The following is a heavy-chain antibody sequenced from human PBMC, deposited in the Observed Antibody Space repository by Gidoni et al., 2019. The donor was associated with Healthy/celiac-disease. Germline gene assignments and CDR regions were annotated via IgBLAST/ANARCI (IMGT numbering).Heavy chain of an antibody. J-gene: IGHJ4*02. V-gene: IGHV3-23*04. CDR2: ISGSGGST. D-gene: IGHD3-16*01. CDR3: AKDVTGVFIVEVGFDY. CDR1: GFTFSSYA. Sequence: EVQLVESGGGLVQPGGSLRLSCAASGFTFSSYAMSWVRQAPGKGLEWVSAISGSGGSTYYADSVKGRFTISRDNSKNTLYLQMNSLRAEDTAVYYCAKDVTGVFIVEVGFDYWGQGTLVTVSS.